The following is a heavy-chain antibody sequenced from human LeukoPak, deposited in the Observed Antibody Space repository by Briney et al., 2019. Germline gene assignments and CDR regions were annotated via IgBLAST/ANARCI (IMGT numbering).Heavy chain of an antibody. Sequence: ASVKLSCKASGYTFTGYYMHWVRQAPGQGLGWMGWINPNSGGTNYAQKFQGRGTMTRDTSISTAYMELSRLRSDDTAVYYCARGKRITIFGVVTGHSYFDYWCQGTLVTVSS. CDR2: INPNSGGT. D-gene: IGHD3-3*01. V-gene: IGHV1-2*02. CDR3: ARGKRITIFGVVTGHSYFDY. J-gene: IGHJ4*02. CDR1: GYTFTGYY.